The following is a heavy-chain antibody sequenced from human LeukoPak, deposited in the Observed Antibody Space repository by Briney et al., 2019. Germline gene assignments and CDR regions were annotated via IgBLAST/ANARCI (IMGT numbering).Heavy chain of an antibody. D-gene: IGHD4-17*01. CDR2: IWYDGSNK. CDR1: GFTFSSYG. CDR3: ARDLPDYGDLSDY. J-gene: IGHJ4*02. V-gene: IGHV3-33*01. Sequence: PGGSLRLSCAASGFTFSSYGMHWVRQAPGKGLEWVAVIWYDGSNKYYADSVKGRFTISRDNSKNTLYLQMNSLRAEDTAVYYCARDLPDYGDLSDYWGQGTLVTVSS.